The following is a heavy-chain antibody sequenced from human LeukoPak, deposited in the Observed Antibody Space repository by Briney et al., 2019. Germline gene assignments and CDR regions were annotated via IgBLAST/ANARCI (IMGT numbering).Heavy chain of an antibody. D-gene: IGHD6-19*01. V-gene: IGHV4-59*12. CDR2: IYYSGST. CDR3: ARARKSSRYSSGWYALDY. J-gene: IGHJ4*02. CDR1: GGSMSPYH. Sequence: SETLSLTCTVSGGSMSPYHWGWIRQPPGKGLEWTGYIYYSGSTNYNPSLKSRVTISVDTSKNQFTLKLSSVTAADTAVYYCARARKSSRYSSGWYALDYWGQGTLVTVSS.